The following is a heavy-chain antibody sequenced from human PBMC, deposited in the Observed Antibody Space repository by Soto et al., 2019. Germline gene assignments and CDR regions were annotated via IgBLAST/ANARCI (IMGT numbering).Heavy chain of an antibody. CDR3: ARYIMTSVRYYYHYVMAV. V-gene: IGHV3-53*01. J-gene: IGHJ6*02. Sequence: HPGGSLRLSCAASGFTVSSNYMSWVRQAPGKGLEWVSVIYSGGSTYYADSVKGRFTISRDNSKNTLYLQMNSLRAEDTAVYYCARYIMTSVRYYYHYVMAVWGQATTVTVSS. CDR1: GFTVSSNY. CDR2: IYSGGST. D-gene: IGHD4-4*01.